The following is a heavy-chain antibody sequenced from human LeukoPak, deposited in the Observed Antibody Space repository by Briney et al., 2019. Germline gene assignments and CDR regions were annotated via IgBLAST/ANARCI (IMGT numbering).Heavy chain of an antibody. CDR2: ISGSGGST. CDR1: GFTFSSYA. CDR3: AKGPYYGSGTYFDY. J-gene: IGHJ4*02. V-gene: IGHV3-23*01. Sequence: PGGSLRLSCAASGFTFSSYAMSWVRQAPEKGLEWVSAISGSGGSTYYADSVKGRFTISRDNSKNTLYLQMNSLRAEDTAVYYCAKGPYYGSGTYFDYWGQGTLVTVSS. D-gene: IGHD3-10*01.